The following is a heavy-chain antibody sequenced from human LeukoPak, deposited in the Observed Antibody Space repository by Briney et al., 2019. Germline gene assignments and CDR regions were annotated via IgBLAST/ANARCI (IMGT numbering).Heavy chain of an antibody. CDR2: IGGSGGST. D-gene: IGHD2-15*01. Sequence: PGGSLRLSCAASGFTFSSYAMSWVRQAPGKGLEWVSAIGGSGGSTYYADSVKGRFTISRDNSKNTLYLQMNGLRAEDTAVYFCAGRHCSGGGCYFAGADPFDYWGQGTLVTVSS. J-gene: IGHJ4*02. V-gene: IGHV3-23*01. CDR3: AGRHCSGGGCYFAGADPFDY. CDR1: GFTFSSYA.